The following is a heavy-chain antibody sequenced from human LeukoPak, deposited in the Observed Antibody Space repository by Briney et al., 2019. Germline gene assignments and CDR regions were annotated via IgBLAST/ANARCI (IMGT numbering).Heavy chain of an antibody. CDR1: GGSISSGGYY. CDR2: IYYSGST. D-gene: IGHD3-22*01. Sequence: PSETLSLTCTVSGGSISSGGYYWSWIRQHPGKGLEWIGYIYYSGSTYYNPSLKRRVTISVDMSKNQFSLKLSSVTAADTAVYYCARAQYYYDSSGYYPYYFDYWGQGTLVTVSS. J-gene: IGHJ4*02. CDR3: ARAQYYYDSSGYYPYYFDY. V-gene: IGHV4-31*03.